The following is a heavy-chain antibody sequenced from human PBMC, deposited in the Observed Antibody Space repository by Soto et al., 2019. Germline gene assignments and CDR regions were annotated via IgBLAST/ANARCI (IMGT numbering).Heavy chain of an antibody. J-gene: IGHJ3*02. CDR3: AKELISSSMGALDI. D-gene: IGHD3-10*01. V-gene: IGHV3-9*01. CDR2: ISWNSGSR. Sequence: LRLSCAASGFTFDDYAMHWVRQPPGKGLEWVSGISWNSGSRGYADSVKGRFTISRDNAKKSLYLQLNSLRPGDTALYYCAKELISSSMGALDIWGQGTMVTVSS. CDR1: GFTFDDYA.